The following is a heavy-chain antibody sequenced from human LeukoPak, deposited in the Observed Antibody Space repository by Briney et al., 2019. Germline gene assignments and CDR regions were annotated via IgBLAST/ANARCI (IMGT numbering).Heavy chain of an antibody. J-gene: IGHJ4*02. D-gene: IGHD1-26*01. CDR2: INLSGDT. Sequence: SETLSLTCAVYGGSFSDFYWSWIRQPPGKGLEWIGEINLSGDTNYNPSLKSRVTISVDTSKNQFSLKVNSVTAADTAVYYCARGEVGTTSHLLHYWGQGTLVSVSS. CDR1: GGSFSDFY. CDR3: ARGEVGTTSHLLHY. V-gene: IGHV4-34*01.